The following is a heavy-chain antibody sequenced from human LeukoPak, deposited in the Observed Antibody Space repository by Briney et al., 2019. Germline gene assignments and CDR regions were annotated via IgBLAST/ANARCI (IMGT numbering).Heavy chain of an antibody. D-gene: IGHD3-9*01. Sequence: GASVKVSCKASGYTFTSYGISWVRQAPGQGLEWMGWISAYNGNTNYAQKLQGRVTMTTDTSTSTAYMELRSLRSDDTAVYYCARDRIGRPFDWFSVGTVHDAFDIWGQGTMVTVSS. V-gene: IGHV1-18*01. CDR3: ARDRIGRPFDWFSVGTVHDAFDI. CDR2: ISAYNGNT. J-gene: IGHJ3*02. CDR1: GYTFTSYG.